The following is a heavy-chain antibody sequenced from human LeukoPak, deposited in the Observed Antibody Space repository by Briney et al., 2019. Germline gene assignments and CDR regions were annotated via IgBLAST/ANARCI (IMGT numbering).Heavy chain of an antibody. D-gene: IGHD3-22*01. CDR1: GYTFTSYY. CDR2: INPSGGST. CDR3: ARVNLDSSGSPYLDV. Sequence: ASVKVSCKASGYTFTSYYMLWVRQAPGQGLEWMGIINPSGGSTSYAQKFQGRVTMTRDTSTSTVYMELSSLRSEDTAVYYCARVNLDSSGSPYLDVWGQGTTVTVSS. J-gene: IGHJ6*02. V-gene: IGHV1-46*01.